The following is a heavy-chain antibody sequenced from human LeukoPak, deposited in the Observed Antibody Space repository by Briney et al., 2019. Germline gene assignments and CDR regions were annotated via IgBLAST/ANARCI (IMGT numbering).Heavy chain of an antibody. D-gene: IGHD1-26*01. CDR2: INHSGST. CDR1: GGSLSYYY. Sequence: SETLSLTCAVYGGSLSYYYWSWIRQPPGKGLEWIGEINHSGSTNYNPSLKSRVTISVDTSKNQFSLKLSSVTAADTAVYYCATSGSYARGGNDYWGQGTLVTVSS. V-gene: IGHV4-34*01. CDR3: ATSGSYARGGNDY. J-gene: IGHJ4*02.